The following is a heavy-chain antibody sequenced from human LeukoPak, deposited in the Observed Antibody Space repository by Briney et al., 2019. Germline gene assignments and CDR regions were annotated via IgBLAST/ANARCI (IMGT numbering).Heavy chain of an antibody. V-gene: IGHV3-53*01. CDR2: ICSGGST. Sequence: GGSLRLSCAASGFTVSNNYMSWVRQAPGKGLEWVSLICSGGSTDYADSVKGRFTIPRDNSKNTLYLQMNSLRAEDTAVYYCARGGDIVGTSRSAFDIWGQGTMVTVSS. D-gene: IGHD1-26*01. CDR3: ARGGDIVGTSRSAFDI. CDR1: GFTVSNNY. J-gene: IGHJ3*02.